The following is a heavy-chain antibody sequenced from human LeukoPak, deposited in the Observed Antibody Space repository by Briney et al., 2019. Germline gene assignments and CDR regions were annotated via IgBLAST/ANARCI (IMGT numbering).Heavy chain of an antibody. CDR3: ARGRRITMARGVTHFDY. Sequence: GRSLRLSCAASGFTFSSYGMHWVRQAPGKGLEWVAVIWYDGSNKYCADSVKGRFTISRDNSKNTLYLQMNSLRAEDTAVYYCARGRRITMARGVTHFDYWGQGTLVTVSS. CDR2: IWYDGSNK. J-gene: IGHJ4*02. D-gene: IGHD3-10*01. V-gene: IGHV3-33*01. CDR1: GFTFSSYG.